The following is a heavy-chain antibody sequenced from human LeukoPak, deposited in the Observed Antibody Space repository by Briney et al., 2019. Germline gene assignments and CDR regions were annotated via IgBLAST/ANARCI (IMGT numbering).Heavy chain of an antibody. CDR3: TRGDSSSWLG. CDR2: IRSKANSYAT. J-gene: IGHJ4*02. D-gene: IGHD6-13*01. Sequence: PGGSLRLSCAASGFTFSGSAMHWVRQASGKGLEWVGRIRSKANSYATAYAAPVKGRFTISRDDSKNTAYLQMNSLKTEDTAVYYCTRGDSSSWLGWGQGTLVTVSS. V-gene: IGHV3-73*01. CDR1: GFTFSGSA.